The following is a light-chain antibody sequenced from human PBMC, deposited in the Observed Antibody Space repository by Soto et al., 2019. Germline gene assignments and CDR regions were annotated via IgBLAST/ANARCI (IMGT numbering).Light chain of an antibody. V-gene: IGLV1-36*01. CDR3: AAWVDSANREV. CDR2: YDD. J-gene: IGLJ1*01. Sequence: PVLTHPPPVTGTPRQRVTISCTGSSSNLRINSVNWYQQFPGKAPKLRIYYDDLLALGVSACFSGSKSGTSASLAISGPQSEDEGQYYCAAWVDSANREVFGTGIK. CDR1: SSNLRINS.